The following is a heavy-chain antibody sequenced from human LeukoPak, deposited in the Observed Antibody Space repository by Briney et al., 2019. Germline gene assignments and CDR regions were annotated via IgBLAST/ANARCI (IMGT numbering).Heavy chain of an antibody. CDR2: IYVTGST. CDR1: GGSIGTYY. Sequence: PETLSLTCTVSGGSIGTYYWSWIRQSPGKGLEGIGYIYVTGSTRYNPYLQSRVTISVDTSRNQFFLKMSSVTAADTAVYYCARHIGGGIEDMDVWGKGTKVTVSS. CDR3: ARHIGGGIEDMDV. J-gene: IGHJ6*03. D-gene: IGHD3-16*02. V-gene: IGHV4-59*08.